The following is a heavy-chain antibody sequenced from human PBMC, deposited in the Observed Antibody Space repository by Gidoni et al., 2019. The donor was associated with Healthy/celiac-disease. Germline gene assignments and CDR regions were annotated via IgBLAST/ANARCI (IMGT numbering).Heavy chain of an antibody. J-gene: IGHJ6*02. CDR2: ISAYNGNT. D-gene: IGHD1-26*01. CDR1: GYTFTSYG. V-gene: IGHV1-18*01. CDR3: ARWEGDYYYYYGMDV. Sequence: QVQLLQSGAEVKKPGASVKVSCKASGYTFTSYGISWVRQAPGQGLEWMGWISAYNGNTNYAQKLQGRVTMTTDTSTSTAYMELRSLRSDDTAVYYCARWEGDYYYYYGMDVWGQGTTVTVSS.